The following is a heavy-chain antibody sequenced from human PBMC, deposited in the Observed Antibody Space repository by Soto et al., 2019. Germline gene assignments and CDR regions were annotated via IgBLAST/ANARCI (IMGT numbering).Heavy chain of an antibody. CDR2: IYNDGSST. Sequence: EEQLVESGGGLVQPGGSLRLSCAASGFAFSSYWMHWVRQTPGKGPVWVSRIYNDGSSTSYAGSVKGRFTISRDNAKNTVYLQMNSLRAEDTAVYYCARALWSSGYDYWGQGTLVTVSS. J-gene: IGHJ4*02. D-gene: IGHD3-22*01. V-gene: IGHV3-74*01. CDR1: GFAFSSYW. CDR3: ARALWSSGYDY.